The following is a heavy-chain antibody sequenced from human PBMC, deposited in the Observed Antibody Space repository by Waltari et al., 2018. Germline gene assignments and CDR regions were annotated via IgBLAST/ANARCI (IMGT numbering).Heavy chain of an antibody. CDR1: GGSIRSYF. CDR2: IHSTGIT. Sequence: QVQLQESGSGLVKPSETLSLTCAVSGGSIRSYFWSWIRQPPGKGLEWIGYIHSTGITGYHPSLKSRVTISVDTSNNHFSLKLGSVTAADTAVYYCASGPLYYYYIDVWGKGTTVTVSS. J-gene: IGHJ6*03. V-gene: IGHV4-59*01. CDR3: ASGPLYYYYIDV.